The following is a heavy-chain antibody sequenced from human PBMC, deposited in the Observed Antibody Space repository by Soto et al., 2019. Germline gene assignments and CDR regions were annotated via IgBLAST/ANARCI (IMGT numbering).Heavy chain of an antibody. V-gene: IGHV5-51*01. CDR3: TSPSLLTGTKSTEYYYYGMDV. CDR2: IYPGDSDT. Sequence: GESLKISCKGSGYSLTSYWIGWVRQMPGKGLEWMGIIYPGDSDTRYSPSFQGQVTISADKSISTAYLQWSSLKASDTAMYYCTSPSLLTGTKSTEYYYYGMDVWGQGTTVTVS. D-gene: IGHD1-7*01. J-gene: IGHJ6*02. CDR1: GYSLTSYW.